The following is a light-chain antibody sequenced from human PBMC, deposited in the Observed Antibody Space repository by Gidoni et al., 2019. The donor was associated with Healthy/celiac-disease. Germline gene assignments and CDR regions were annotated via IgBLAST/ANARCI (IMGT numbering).Light chain of an antibody. J-gene: IGKJ1*01. V-gene: IGKV3-11*01. CDR1: QSVSSY. CDR3: QQRSNWLWT. Sequence: EIVLTQSPATLSLSPGERATLSCRASQSVSSYLAWYQQKPGQAPRLLIYDASNRATGIPARFSGSGSGTDFTLTISSLEPEDVAVYYCQQRSNWLWTFXQXTKVXIK. CDR2: DAS.